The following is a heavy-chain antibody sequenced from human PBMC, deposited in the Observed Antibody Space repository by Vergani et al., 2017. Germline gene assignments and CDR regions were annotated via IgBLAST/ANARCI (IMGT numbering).Heavy chain of an antibody. CDR1: GGSFSSYA. Sequence: QVQLVQPGAEEKKPGASVQVSCKAAGGSFSSYAISCVLQAPGQGLVWMGGIIPIFGTANYAQKFQGRVTITADESTSTVYMELSSLSSEDTAVYYCARLSRGYCSGGSCYHHDTGAYCFDYWGQGTLVTVSS. J-gene: IGHJ4*02. V-gene: IGHV1-69*01. D-gene: IGHD2-15*01. CDR2: IIPIFGTA. CDR3: ARLSRGYCSGGSCYHHDTGAYCFDY.